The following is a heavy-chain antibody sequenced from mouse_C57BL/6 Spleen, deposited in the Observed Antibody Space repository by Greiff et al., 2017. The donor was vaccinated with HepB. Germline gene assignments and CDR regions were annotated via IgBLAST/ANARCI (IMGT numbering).Heavy chain of an antibody. J-gene: IGHJ3*01. D-gene: IGHD2-3*01. CDR3: TRGGYYAAKFAN. Sequence: QVQLQQSGAELVRPGASVTLSCKASGYTFTDYEMHWVKQTPVHGLEWIGAIDPETGGTAYNQKFKGKAILTADKSSSPAYMELRSLTSEDSAVYYCTRGGYYAAKFANEGQGTRFGVSA. V-gene: IGHV1-15*01. CDR1: GYTFTDYE. CDR2: IDPETGGT.